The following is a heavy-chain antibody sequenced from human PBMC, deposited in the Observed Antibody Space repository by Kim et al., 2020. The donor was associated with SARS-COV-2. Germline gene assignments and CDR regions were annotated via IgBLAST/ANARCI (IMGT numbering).Heavy chain of an antibody. CDR2: IYSGGST. Sequence: GGSLRLSCAASGFTVSSNYMSWVRQAPGKGLEWVSVIYSGGSTYYADSVKGRFTISRHNSKNTLYLQMNSLRAEDTAVYYCARGKAGYCSGGSCYYFDYWGQGTLVTVSS. J-gene: IGHJ4*02. CDR3: ARGKAGYCSGGSCYYFDY. CDR1: GFTVSSNY. D-gene: IGHD2-15*01. V-gene: IGHV3-53*04.